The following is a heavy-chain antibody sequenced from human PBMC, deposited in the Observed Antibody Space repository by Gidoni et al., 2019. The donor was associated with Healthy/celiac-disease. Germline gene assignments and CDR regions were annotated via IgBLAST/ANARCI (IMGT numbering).Heavy chain of an antibody. J-gene: IGHJ5*02. CDR3: ARGAHDYGDSLDWFDP. V-gene: IGHV3-13*01. Sequence: MHWVRQATGKGLEWVSAIGTAGDTYYPGSVKGRFTISRENAKNSLYHQMNSLRAGDTAVYYCARGAHDYGDSLDWFDPWGQGTLVTVSS. D-gene: IGHD4-17*01. CDR2: IGTAGDT.